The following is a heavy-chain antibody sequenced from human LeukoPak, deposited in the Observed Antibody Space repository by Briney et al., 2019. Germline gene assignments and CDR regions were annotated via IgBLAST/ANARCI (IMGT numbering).Heavy chain of an antibody. CDR1: GGSFSGYY. J-gene: IGHJ4*02. D-gene: IGHD6-19*01. CDR2: IYYSGST. V-gene: IGHV4-34*01. Sequence: PSETLSLTCAVYGGSFSGYYWGWIRQPPGKGLEWIGSIYYSGSTYYNPSLKSRVTISVDTSKNQFSLKLSSVTAADTAVYYCARVQPSIAVAGTMDYWGQGTLVTVSS. CDR3: ARVQPSIAVAGTMDY.